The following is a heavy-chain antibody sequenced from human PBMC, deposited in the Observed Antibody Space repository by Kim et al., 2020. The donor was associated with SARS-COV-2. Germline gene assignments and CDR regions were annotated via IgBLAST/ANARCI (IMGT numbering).Heavy chain of an antibody. Sequence: GGSLRLSCAASGFTFSSYEMNWVRQAPGKGLEWVSYISSSGSTIYYADSVKGRFTISRDNAKNSLYLQMNSLRAEDTAVYYCARDIDPPSSSWYQYYYYGMDVWDQGTTVTVSS. CDR2: ISSSGSTI. D-gene: IGHD6-13*01. CDR1: GFTFSSYE. V-gene: IGHV3-48*03. CDR3: ARDIDPPSSSWYQYYYYGMDV. J-gene: IGHJ6*02.